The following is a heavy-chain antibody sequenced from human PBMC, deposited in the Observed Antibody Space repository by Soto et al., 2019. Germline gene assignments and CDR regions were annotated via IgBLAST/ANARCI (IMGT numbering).Heavy chain of an antibody. D-gene: IGHD4-4*01. CDR2: IIPIFSTP. Sequence: ASVKVSSKASGGTFVRHTINWVRQAPGQGLEWMGGIIPIFSTPKYAQKFQGRVMLTADKSTSTAYMELSSLRYEDTAVYYCARGGLQAQGVQYNHYAMDVWGQGTTVTVSS. CDR1: GGTFVRHT. V-gene: IGHV1-69*06. J-gene: IGHJ6*02. CDR3: ARGGLQAQGVQYNHYAMDV.